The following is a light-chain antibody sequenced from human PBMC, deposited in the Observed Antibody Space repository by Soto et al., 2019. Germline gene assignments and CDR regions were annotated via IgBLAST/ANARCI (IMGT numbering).Light chain of an antibody. J-gene: IGLJ1*01. V-gene: IGLV2-23*01. CDR3: CSYAGSGTDNYV. CDR2: EGI. CDR1: SSDIGTYNL. Sequence: QPVLTQPASVSGSPGQSITISCTGTSSDIGTYNLVSWYQHYPGKAPKLMIYEGIKRPSGVSNRFSGSKSGNTAFLTISGLQAEDEADYYCCSYAGSGTDNYVFGSGTKLTV.